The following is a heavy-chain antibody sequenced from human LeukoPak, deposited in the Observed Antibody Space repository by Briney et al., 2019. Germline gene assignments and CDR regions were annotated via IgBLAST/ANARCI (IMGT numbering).Heavy chain of an antibody. D-gene: IGHD3-10*01. CDR2: IHYSVIT. CDR1: GDSIRSRFYY. CDR3: ARGLSGSSALAFDI. J-gene: IGHJ3*02. V-gene: IGHV4-39*07. Sequence: SETLSLTCTVSGDSIRSRFYYWGWIRQPPGEGLEWIGSIHYSVITYYNPSLKSRVTISEDTSKNQFSLKMSSVTAADTAVYHCARGLSGSSALAFDIWGQGTKVTVSS.